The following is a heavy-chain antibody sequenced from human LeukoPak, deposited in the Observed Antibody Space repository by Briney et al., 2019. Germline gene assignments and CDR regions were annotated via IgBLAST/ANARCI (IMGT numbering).Heavy chain of an antibody. D-gene: IGHD6-6*01. CDR3: ARHPQVSPYSSSSWYYYYGMDV. CDR1: GGSISSYY. V-gene: IGHV4-59*08. J-gene: IGHJ6*02. Sequence: PSETLSLTCTVSGGSISSYYWSWIRQPPGKGLEWIGYIYYSGSTDYNPSLKSRVTISVDTSKNQFSLKLSSVTAADTAVYYCARHPQVSPYSSSSWYYYYGMDVWGQGTTVTVSS. CDR2: IYYSGST.